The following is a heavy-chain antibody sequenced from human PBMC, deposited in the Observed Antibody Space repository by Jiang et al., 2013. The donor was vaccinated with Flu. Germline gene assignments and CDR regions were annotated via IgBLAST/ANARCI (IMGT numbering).Heavy chain of an antibody. CDR2: IHHSGRT. D-gene: IGHD4/OR15-4a*01. CDR1: GDSITSDGYS. CDR3: ARSYSNYGSYVSSFDP. Sequence: SGLVKPSETLSLTCAVSGDSITSDGYSWSWIRQPPGKGLEWIGYIHHSGRTFYNPSLKSRVTILVDNSKNNFALRLTSVTAADTAVYYCARSYSNYGSYVSSFDPWGQGILVTVSS. V-gene: IGHV4-30-2*01. J-gene: IGHJ5*02.